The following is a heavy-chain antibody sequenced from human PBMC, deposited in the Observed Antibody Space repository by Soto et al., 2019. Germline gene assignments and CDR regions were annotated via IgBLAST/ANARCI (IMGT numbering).Heavy chain of an antibody. Sequence: ASVKVSCKASGYTFTSYGISWVRQAPGLGLEWMGWISAYNGNTNYAQKLQGRVTMTTDTSTSTAHMELRSLRSDDTAVYYCARDLDHSSGWSGHFDYWGQGTLVTVSS. CDR1: GYTFTSYG. J-gene: IGHJ4*02. V-gene: IGHV1-18*01. D-gene: IGHD6-19*01. CDR2: ISAYNGNT. CDR3: ARDLDHSSGWSGHFDY.